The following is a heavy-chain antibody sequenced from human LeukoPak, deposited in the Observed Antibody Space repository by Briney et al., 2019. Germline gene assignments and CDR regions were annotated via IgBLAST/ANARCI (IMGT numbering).Heavy chain of an antibody. Sequence: PGGSLRLSCAASGFTFSSYEMNWVRQAPGKGLEWVSYISSSGSTIYYADSVKGRFTISRDNAKNSLYLQMNSLRAEDTAVYYCARVWYDYVWGSYRKSPDAFDIWGQGTMVTVSS. CDR2: ISSSGSTI. J-gene: IGHJ3*02. D-gene: IGHD3-16*02. CDR3: ARVWYDYVWGSYRKSPDAFDI. CDR1: GFTFSSYE. V-gene: IGHV3-48*03.